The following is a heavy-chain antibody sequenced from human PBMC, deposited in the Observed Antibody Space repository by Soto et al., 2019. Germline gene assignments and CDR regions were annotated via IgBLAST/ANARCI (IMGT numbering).Heavy chain of an antibody. D-gene: IGHD4-17*01. V-gene: IGHV4-59*01. J-gene: IGHJ5*02. Sequence: SETLSLTCTVSGGSISSYYWSWIRQPPGKGLEWIGYIYYSGSTNYNPSLKSRVTISVDTSKNQFSLKLGSVTAADTAVYYCARGSRRAYGDYPNWFDPWGQGTLVTVPQ. CDR2: IYYSGST. CDR3: ARGSRRAYGDYPNWFDP. CDR1: GGSISSYY.